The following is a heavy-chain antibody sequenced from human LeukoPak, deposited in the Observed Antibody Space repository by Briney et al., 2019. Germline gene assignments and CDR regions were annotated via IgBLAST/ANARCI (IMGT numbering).Heavy chain of an antibody. CDR1: GSSLSTPGVG. CDR3: AHRAGLGSSWDINFDP. CDR2: IYWNDDK. J-gene: IGHJ5*02. V-gene: IGHV2-5*01. D-gene: IGHD6-13*01. Sequence: SGPTLVKPTQTLTLTCAFSGSSLSTPGVGVGWIRQPPGEALEWLALIYWNDDKRYSPSLKSRLTITKDNSKNQVVLTMTNTDPVDTATYYCAHRAGLGSSWDINFDPWGQGTLVTVSS.